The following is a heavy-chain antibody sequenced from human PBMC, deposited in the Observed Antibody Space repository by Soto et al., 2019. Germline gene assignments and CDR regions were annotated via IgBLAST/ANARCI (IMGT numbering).Heavy chain of an antibody. Sequence: QVQLVQSGAEVQKPGSSVKVSCKASGGTFSSYTISWVRQAPGQGLEWMGRIIPILGIANYAQKFQGRVTITADKSTSTAYMELSSLRSEDTAVYYCAREYSSSSPLDYWGQGTLVTVSS. CDR1: GGTFSSYT. D-gene: IGHD6-6*01. J-gene: IGHJ4*02. CDR2: IIPILGIA. CDR3: AREYSSSSPLDY. V-gene: IGHV1-69*08.